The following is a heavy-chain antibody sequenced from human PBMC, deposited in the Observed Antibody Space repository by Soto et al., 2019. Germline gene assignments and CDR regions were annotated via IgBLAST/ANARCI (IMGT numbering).Heavy chain of an antibody. CDR2: IIPIFGTA. Sequence: GASVKVSCKASGGTFSSYAISWVRQAPGQGLEWMGGIIPIFGTANYAQKFQGRVTITADESTSTAYMELSSLRSEDTAAYYCARDYYDLGHGAFDIWGQGTMVTVSS. D-gene: IGHD3-22*01. J-gene: IGHJ3*02. CDR1: GGTFSSYA. V-gene: IGHV1-69*13. CDR3: ARDYYDLGHGAFDI.